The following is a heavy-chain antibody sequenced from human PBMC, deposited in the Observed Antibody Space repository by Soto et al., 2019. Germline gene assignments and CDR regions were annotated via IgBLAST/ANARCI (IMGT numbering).Heavy chain of an antibody. CDR3: VVDTSGLLDY. CDR1: GFTFSSYG. V-gene: IGHV3-33*03. CDR2: IWYDGNKK. Sequence: GGSLRLSCAASGFTFSSYGMHWVRQAPGKGLEWVAVIWYDGNKKYYGDSVRGRFTISRDNSKNTLYLEMNSLRAEDTAVYYCVVDTSGLLDYWGQGTPVTV. J-gene: IGHJ4*02. D-gene: IGHD3-22*01.